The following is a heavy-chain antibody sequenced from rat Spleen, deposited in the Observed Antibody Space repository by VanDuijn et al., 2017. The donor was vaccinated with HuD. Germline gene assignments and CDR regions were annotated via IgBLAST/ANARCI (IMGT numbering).Heavy chain of an antibody. CDR3: ARHPITTVSYYFDY. CDR1: GFTFSNYA. CDR2: ISPSGGST. Sequence: EVQLVESGGGLVQPGTSLKFSCAASGFTFSNYAMHWIRQAPTKGLDWVASISPSGGSTYYRDSVKGRFTISRENTKGTLFLQMDSLRSEDTATYYCARHPITTVSYYFDYWGQGVMVTVSS. J-gene: IGHJ2*01. V-gene: IGHV5-19*01. D-gene: IGHD1-1*01.